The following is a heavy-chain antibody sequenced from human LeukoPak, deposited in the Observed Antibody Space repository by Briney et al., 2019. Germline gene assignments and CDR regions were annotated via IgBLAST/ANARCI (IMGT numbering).Heavy chain of an antibody. J-gene: IGHJ5*02. CDR1: GGSISSYY. D-gene: IGHD6-13*01. V-gene: IGHV4-4*07. Sequence: PSETLSLTCTVSGGSISSYYWSWIRQPAGKGLEWIGRIYTSGSTNYNPSLKSRVTMSVDTSKNQFSLKLSSVTAADTAVYYCAREDGSSWYHNWFDPWGQGTLVTVSS. CDR3: AREDGSSWYHNWFDP. CDR2: IYTSGST.